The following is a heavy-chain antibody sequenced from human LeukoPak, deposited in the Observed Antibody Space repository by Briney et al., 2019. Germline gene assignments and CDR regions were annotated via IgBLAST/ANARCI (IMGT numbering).Heavy chain of an antibody. D-gene: IGHD6-19*01. V-gene: IGHV4-4*07. CDR1: GDSITNYY. Sequence: SETLSLTCTVYGDSITNYYWSWIRQPAGKGLEWLGRIYSSGSSTYNPSLETRVTMSVDTSKNQFSLKLTSVAAADTAVYYCARLAYSSGWSYFDSWGQGTLVTVSS. CDR3: ARLAYSSGWSYFDS. J-gene: IGHJ4*02. CDR2: IYSSGSS.